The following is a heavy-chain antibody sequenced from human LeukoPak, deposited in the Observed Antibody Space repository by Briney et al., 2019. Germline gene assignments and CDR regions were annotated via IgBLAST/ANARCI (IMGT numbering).Heavy chain of an antibody. J-gene: IGHJ3*02. V-gene: IGHV3-NL1*01. CDR1: GFTFSSYG. CDR2: IYSGGST. CDR3: AKESSFDAFDI. Sequence: PGGSLRLSCAASGFTFSSYGMHWVRQAPGKGLEWVSVIYSGGSTYYADSVKGKFTISRDNSKNTLYLQMNSLRAEDTAVYYCAKESSFDAFDIWGQGTMVTVSS. D-gene: IGHD3-16*02.